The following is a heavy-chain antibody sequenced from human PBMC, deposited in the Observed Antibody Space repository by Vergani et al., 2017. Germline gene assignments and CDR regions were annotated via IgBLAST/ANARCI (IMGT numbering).Heavy chain of an antibody. Sequence: QVQLVQSGGGVVQPGGSLRLSCVASGFTFNRYGMQWVRQAPGKGLEWVAYVLFDGSNEYYADSVKGRFIVSRDNSNDALYLRMNSLRTDDTAVYYCARDLAYCHEGNCALGGQGGVVAVSS. D-gene: IGHD2-21*01. V-gene: IGHV3-30*02. CDR3: ARDLAYCHEGNCAL. J-gene: IGHJ4*02. CDR2: VLFDGSNE. CDR1: GFTFNRYG.